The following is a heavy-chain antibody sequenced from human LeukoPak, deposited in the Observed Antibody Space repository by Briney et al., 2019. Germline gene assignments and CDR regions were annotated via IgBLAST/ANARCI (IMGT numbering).Heavy chain of an antibody. D-gene: IGHD6-19*01. CDR3: ARDLDGGIAVAGGFDY. CDR2: ISSSSSYI. V-gene: IGHV3-21*01. Sequence: GGSLRPSCAASGFTFSSYSMNWVRQAPGKGLEWVSSISSSSSYIYYADSVKGRFTISRDNAKNSLYLQMNSLRAEDTAVYYCARDLDGGIAVAGGFDYWGQGTLVTVSS. CDR1: GFTFSSYS. J-gene: IGHJ4*02.